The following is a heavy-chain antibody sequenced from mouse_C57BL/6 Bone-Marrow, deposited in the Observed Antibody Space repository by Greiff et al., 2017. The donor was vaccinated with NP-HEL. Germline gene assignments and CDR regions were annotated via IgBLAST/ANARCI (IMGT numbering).Heavy chain of an antibody. CDR3: ARALGLKWFGY. Sequence: EVHLVESGGGLVKPGGSLKLSCAASGFTFSDYGMHWVRQAPEKGLEWVAYISSGSCTIYYADTVKGRFTIPRDKAKNTLFLQIASLRPEDPAVYYCARALGLKWFGYWGQGAALTVSS. D-gene: IGHD4-1*01. V-gene: IGHV5-17*01. CDR1: GFTFSDYG. CDR2: ISSGSCTI. J-gene: IGHJ2*01.